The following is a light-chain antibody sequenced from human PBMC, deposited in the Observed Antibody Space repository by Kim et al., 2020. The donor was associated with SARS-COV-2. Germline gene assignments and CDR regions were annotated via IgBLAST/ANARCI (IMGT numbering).Light chain of an antibody. J-gene: IGLJ3*02. CDR2: YDS. Sequence: SYELTQPPSVSVAPGKTARITCGGNNIGSKSVHWYQQKPGQAPVLVIYYDSDRPSWIPERFSGSNSGNTATLTISRVEAGDEADYYCQVWDSSSDGVFGGGTQLTVL. CDR1: NIGSKS. V-gene: IGLV3-21*04. CDR3: QVWDSSSDGV.